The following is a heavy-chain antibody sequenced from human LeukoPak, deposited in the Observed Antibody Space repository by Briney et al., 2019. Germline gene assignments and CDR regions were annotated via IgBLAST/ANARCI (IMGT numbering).Heavy chain of an antibody. CDR3: ARAHNWKYGSFDF. CDR2: ISSSSPTI. V-gene: IGHV3-48*04. CDR1: GFIFSSYG. J-gene: IGHJ4*02. D-gene: IGHD1-7*01. Sequence: PGGSLRLSCAASGFIFSSYGMNWVRQAPGKGLEWVSYISSSSPTIYYADSVKGRFTISRDNAKNSLYLQMNSLRAEDTAVYYCARAHNWKYGSFDFWGQGTLVTVSS.